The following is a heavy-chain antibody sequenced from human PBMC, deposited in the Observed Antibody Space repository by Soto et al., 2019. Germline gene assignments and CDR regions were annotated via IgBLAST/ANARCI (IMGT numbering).Heavy chain of an antibody. D-gene: IGHD3-9*01. CDR3: ARDGADYDILTGYRWTFDYYYGMDV. CDR1: GLTFSSYS. Sequence: EVQLVESGGGLVQPGGSLRLSCAASGLTFSSYSMSWVRQAPGKGLEWVSYISSSSSTIYYADSVKGRFTISRDNAKNSLYLQMNSLRDEDTAVYYCARDGADYDILTGYRWTFDYYYGMDVWGQGTTVTVSS. V-gene: IGHV3-48*02. J-gene: IGHJ6*02. CDR2: ISSSSSTI.